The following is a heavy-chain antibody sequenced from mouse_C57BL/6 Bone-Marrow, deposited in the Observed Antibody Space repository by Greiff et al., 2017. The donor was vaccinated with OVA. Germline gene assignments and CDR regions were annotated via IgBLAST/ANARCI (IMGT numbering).Heavy chain of an antibody. V-gene: IGHV1-69*01. D-gene: IGHD2-1*01. CDR1: GYTFTSYW. CDR3: ARWGYYGNYLFAY. J-gene: IGHJ3*01. Sequence: QVQLQQPGAELVMPGASVKLSCKASGYTFTSYWMHWVKQRPGQGLEWIGEIDPSDSYTNYNQKFKGKSTLTVDKSSSTAYMQLSSLTSEDSAVYYCARWGYYGNYLFAYWGQGTLVTVSA. CDR2: IDPSDSYT.